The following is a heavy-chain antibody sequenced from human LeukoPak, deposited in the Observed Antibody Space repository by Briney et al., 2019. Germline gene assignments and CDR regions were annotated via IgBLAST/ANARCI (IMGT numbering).Heavy chain of an antibody. CDR3: ARSLTFGS. D-gene: IGHD3-16*01. CDR2: ISSSGSPI. V-gene: IGHV3-48*03. CDR1: GFTFSSYE. J-gene: IGHJ4*02. Sequence: GGSLRLSCAASGFTFSSYEMNWVRQAPGKGLEWVSYISSSGSPIYYADSVKGRFTISRDNAKNSLYLQMYSLRAEDTAVYYCARSLTFGSRGQGTLVTVSS.